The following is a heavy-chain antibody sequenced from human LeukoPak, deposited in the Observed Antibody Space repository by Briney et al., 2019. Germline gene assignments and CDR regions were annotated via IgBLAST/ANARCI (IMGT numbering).Heavy chain of an antibody. CDR3: ARGGGSSWYANWFDP. CDR2: VYFSGST. D-gene: IGHD6-13*01. Sequence: SETLSLTCTVSNGSISSSAYYWGWVRQSPGKGLQWIGSVYFSGSTYYNPSLKSRVTISVDTSKNQFSLKLSSVTAADTAVYYCARGGGSSWYANWFDPWGQGTLVTVSS. J-gene: IGHJ5*02. V-gene: IGHV4-39*01. CDR1: NGSISSSAYY.